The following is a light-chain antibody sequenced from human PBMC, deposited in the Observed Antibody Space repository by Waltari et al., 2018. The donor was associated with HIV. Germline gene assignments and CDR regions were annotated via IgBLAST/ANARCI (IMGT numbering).Light chain of an antibody. J-gene: IGLJ1*01. CDR1: STNIGNDN. Sequence: HSVLTQPHSASGTPGQRVTFSCSGSSTNIGNDNVYWYQQLPGTTPKLLIYKNIQRPSGVPDRFAGSKSGTSAYLAISGLRSEDEADYYCVGWDASLSAYVFGAGTKVTVL. CDR2: KNI. CDR3: VGWDASLSAYV. V-gene: IGLV1-47*01.